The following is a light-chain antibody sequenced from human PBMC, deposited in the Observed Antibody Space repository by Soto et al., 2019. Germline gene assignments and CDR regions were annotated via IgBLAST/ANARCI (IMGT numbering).Light chain of an antibody. V-gene: IGKV3-11*01. CDR3: QQRSNWPIT. CDR1: QSVSSY. CDR2: DVS. J-gene: IGKJ5*01. Sequence: IVLTQSPPSLSLFPGERATLSCRASQSVSSYLAWYQQKPGQAPRLLIYDVSTRATGIPARFSGSGSRTDFILTISRLEPEDFAVYYCQQRSNWPITFGQGTRLEIK.